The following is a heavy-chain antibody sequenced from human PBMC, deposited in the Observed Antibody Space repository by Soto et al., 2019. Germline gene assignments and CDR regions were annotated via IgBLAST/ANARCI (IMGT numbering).Heavy chain of an antibody. V-gene: IGHV1-69*01. Sequence: QVQLVQSGAEVKKPGSSVKVSCKASGGTFSSYAISWVRQAPGQGLEWMGGIIPIFGTANYAQKFQGRVTITADESTSTAYMELSSLRSEDTAVYYCARVVGRDNNEDYYDSSGYLDYWGKGTLVTVSS. CDR2: IIPIFGTA. D-gene: IGHD3-22*01. CDR1: GGTFSSYA. J-gene: IGHJ4*02. CDR3: ARVVGRDNNEDYYDSSGYLDY.